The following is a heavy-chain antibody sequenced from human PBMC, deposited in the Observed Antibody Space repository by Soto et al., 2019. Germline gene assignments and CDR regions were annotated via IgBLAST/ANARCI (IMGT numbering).Heavy chain of an antibody. D-gene: IGHD4-17*01. CDR1: GYTFSAYY. J-gene: IGHJ4*02. CDR3: ARDDYGDQSDKFLDY. V-gene: IGHV1-2*02. Sequence: QVQLVQSGAEVKKPGASIKVSCKASGYTFSAYYIHWVRQAPGQGLEWMGWINPKSGGTNNAQKFQGRVTMTSDTSISTASMELSRLTSDDTAVYYCARDDYGDQSDKFLDYWGQGTLVTVSS. CDR2: INPKSGGT.